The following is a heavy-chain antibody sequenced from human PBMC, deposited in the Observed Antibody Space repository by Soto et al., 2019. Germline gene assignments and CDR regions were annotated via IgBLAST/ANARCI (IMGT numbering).Heavy chain of an antibody. J-gene: IGHJ6*02. V-gene: IGHV4-31*03. CDR2: IYYSGST. Sequence: SETLSLTCTVSGGSISSGGYYWSWIRQHPGKGLEWIGYIYYSGSTYYNPSLKSRVTISVDTSKNQFSLKLSSVTAAGTAVYYRARDKRNWNYVGGVDYYCMDVWGQGTTVTVSS. CDR1: GGSISSGGYY. D-gene: IGHD1-7*01. CDR3: ARDKRNWNYVGGVDYYCMDV.